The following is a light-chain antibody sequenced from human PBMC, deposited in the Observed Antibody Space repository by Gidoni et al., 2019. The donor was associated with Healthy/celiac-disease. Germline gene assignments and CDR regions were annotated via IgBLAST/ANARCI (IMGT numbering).Light chain of an antibody. CDR3: QQSYSTPYT. CDR2: AAS. V-gene: IGKV1-39*01. Sequence: DIQMTQSPSSLSASVGDRVTITCRASQSISSYLNWYQQKPGKAPKLLIYAASILQSGVPSRFRGSGSGIDFTLTISSLQPEDFATYYCQQSYSTPYTFGQGTKLEIK. CDR1: QSISSY. J-gene: IGKJ2*01.